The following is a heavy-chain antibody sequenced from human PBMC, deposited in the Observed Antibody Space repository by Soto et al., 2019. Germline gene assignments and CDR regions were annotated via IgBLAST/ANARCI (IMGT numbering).Heavy chain of an antibody. CDR2: INAGNGNT. V-gene: IGHV1-3*01. CDR1: GYTFTSSA. J-gene: IGHJ6*02. CDR3: ARDRYYYYYGMDV. Sequence: GASVKVSCQASGYTFTSSAMHWVHQAPGQRLEWMGWINAGNGNTKYSQKFQGRGTITRDTSASTAYMELSSLRSEDTAVYYCARDRYYYYYGMDVWGQGTTVTVSS.